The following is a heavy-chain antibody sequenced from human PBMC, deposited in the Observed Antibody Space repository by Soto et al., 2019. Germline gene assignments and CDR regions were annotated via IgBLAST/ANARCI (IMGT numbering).Heavy chain of an antibody. V-gene: IGHV4-59*08. CDR3: ARFGSDCSSTSCYGPLWFDP. CDR2: IYYSGST. J-gene: IGHJ5*02. Sequence: SETICVTRSVADGKIVGYGGSWIRKKTGKGLEWIGYIYYSGSTNYNPSLKSRVTISVDTSKNQFSLKLSSVTAADTAVYYCARFGSDCSSTSCYGPLWFDPWGQGTLVTVSS. CDR1: DGKIVGYG. D-gene: IGHD2-2*01.